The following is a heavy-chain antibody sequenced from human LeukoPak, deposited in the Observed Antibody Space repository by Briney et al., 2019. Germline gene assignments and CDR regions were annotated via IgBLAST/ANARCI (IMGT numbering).Heavy chain of an antibody. CDR3: ARRSYDSSGYYHYYYYYMDV. CDR1: GGTFSSYA. D-gene: IGHD3-22*01. CDR2: IIPIFGTA. Sequence: SVKVSCKASGGTFSSYAISWVRQAPGQGLEWMGGIIPIFGTANYAQKFQGRVTITADKSTSTAYMELSSLRSEDTAVYYCARRSYDSSGYYHYYYYYMDVWGKGTTVTISS. V-gene: IGHV1-69*06. J-gene: IGHJ6*03.